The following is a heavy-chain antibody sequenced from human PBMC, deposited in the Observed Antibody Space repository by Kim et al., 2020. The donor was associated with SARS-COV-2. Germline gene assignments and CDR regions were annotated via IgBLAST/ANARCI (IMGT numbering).Heavy chain of an antibody. V-gene: IGHV3-15*01. D-gene: IGHD1-26*01. Sequence: GGSLRLSCAASGFTFSNAWMSWVRQAPGKGLEWVGRIKSKTDGGTTDYAAPVKGRFTISRDDSKNTLYLQMNSLKTEDTAVYYCTTESPGWELFDYWGQGTLVTVSS. CDR3: TTESPGWELFDY. J-gene: IGHJ4*02. CDR2: IKSKTDGGTT. CDR1: GFTFSNAW.